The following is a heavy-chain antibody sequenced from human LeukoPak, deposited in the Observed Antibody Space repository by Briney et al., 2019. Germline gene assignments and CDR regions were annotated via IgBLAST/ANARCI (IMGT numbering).Heavy chain of an antibody. J-gene: IGHJ4*02. Sequence: GGSLRLSCAASGFTFNMYAMSGVRQAPGKGLEWVSGISGSGGGTTYADSVKGRFTISRDNSKNTLYLQMNSLRAEDTAEYYCAKRGKYYSGSSGYYYDYWGQGTLVTVSS. CDR1: GFTFNMYA. CDR2: ISGSGGGT. CDR3: AKRGKYYSGSSGYYYDY. V-gene: IGHV3-23*01. D-gene: IGHD3-22*01.